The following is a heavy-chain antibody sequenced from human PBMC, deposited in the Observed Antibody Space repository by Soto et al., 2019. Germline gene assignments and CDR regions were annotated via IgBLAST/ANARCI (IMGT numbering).Heavy chain of an antibody. V-gene: IGHV3-23*01. CDR2: ISSGGST. J-gene: IGHJ4*02. Sequence: EVQLLESGGGLIQPGGSLRLSCASSGFTFSTHALSWVRQAPGKGLEWVSTISSGGSTNYGDSVRGRFDISRDNSKNTLYLQMNRLRAEDPAVDYCAKLLEQNFDYWGQGTLVTVSS. CDR3: AKLLEQNFDY. CDR1: GFTFSTHA.